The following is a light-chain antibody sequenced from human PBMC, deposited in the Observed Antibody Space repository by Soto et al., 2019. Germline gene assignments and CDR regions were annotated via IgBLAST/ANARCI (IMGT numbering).Light chain of an antibody. CDR1: QSVADNY. CDR3: QQYGHSPRT. V-gene: IGKV3-20*01. CDR2: AAS. Sequence: EIVLTQSPGTLPLSPGARATLSCKASQSVADNYLAWYQQKPGQAPRLLIYAASRRAIGIPDTFSGSGSGTDFTLTITRLEPEDFALYYCQQYGHSPRTFGQGTKVEIK. J-gene: IGKJ1*01.